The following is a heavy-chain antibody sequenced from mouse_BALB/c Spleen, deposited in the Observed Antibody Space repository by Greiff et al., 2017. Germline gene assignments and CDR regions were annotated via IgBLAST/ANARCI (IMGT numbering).Heavy chain of an antibody. V-gene: IGHV1-54*01. CDR3: ARWAITDYFDY. J-gene: IGHJ2*01. CDR1: GYAFTNYL. Sequence: VQRVESGAELVRPGTSVKVSCKASGYAFTNYLIEWVKQRPGQGLEWIGVINPGSGGTNYNEKFKGKATLTADKSSSTAYMQLSSLTSDDSAVYFCARWAITDYFDYWGQGTTLTVSS. CDR2: INPGSGGT. D-gene: IGHD2-4*01.